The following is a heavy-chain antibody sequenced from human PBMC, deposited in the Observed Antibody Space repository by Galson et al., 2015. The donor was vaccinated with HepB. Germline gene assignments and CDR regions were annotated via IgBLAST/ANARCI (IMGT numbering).Heavy chain of an antibody. CDR1: GFTFDGYA. CDR2: ISWNSGSI. Sequence: SLRLSCAASGFTFDGYAMHWVRQAPGKGLEWVSGISWNSGSIGYADSVKGRFTISRDNAKNSLYLQMNSLRAEDTALYYCVKDKVGDFWSGFAIDYWGQGTLVTVSS. D-gene: IGHD3-3*01. J-gene: IGHJ4*02. V-gene: IGHV3-9*01. CDR3: VKDKVGDFWSGFAIDY.